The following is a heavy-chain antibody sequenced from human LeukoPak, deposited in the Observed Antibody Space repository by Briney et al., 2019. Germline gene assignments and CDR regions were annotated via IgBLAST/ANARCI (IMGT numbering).Heavy chain of an antibody. CDR3: ARAAAGINYYYGMDV. Sequence: GESLKISCKGSGYNFATYWIAWVRQMPGKGLEWMGIIYPGDSDTRYSPSFQGQVTISADKSISTAYLQWSSLKASDTAMYYCARAAAGINYYYGMDVWGQGTTVTVSS. J-gene: IGHJ6*02. CDR2: IYPGDSDT. V-gene: IGHV5-51*01. D-gene: IGHD6-13*01. CDR1: GYNFATYW.